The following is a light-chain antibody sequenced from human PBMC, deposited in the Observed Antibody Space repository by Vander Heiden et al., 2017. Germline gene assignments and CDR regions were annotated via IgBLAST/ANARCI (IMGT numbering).Light chain of an antibody. CDR1: RSNIGRNT. CDR2: TNI. V-gene: IGLV1-44*01. CDR3: ATWDDSRNGWV. Sequence: QSVLIQPPSASGTPGQTVTISCSGGRSNIGRNTVHWYQPLPGTAPKLLVYTNIQRPSGVPDRFSGSKSGTSASLTISGLQFEDEADFYCATWDDSRNGWVFGGGTKLTVL. J-gene: IGLJ3*02.